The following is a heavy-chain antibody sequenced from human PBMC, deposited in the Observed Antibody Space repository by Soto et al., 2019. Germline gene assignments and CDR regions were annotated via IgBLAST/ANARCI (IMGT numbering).Heavy chain of an antibody. CDR2: INPNSGGT. CDR3: AREGDIVVVVAATRGISSGMDV. CDR1: GYTFTGYY. D-gene: IGHD2-15*01. V-gene: IGHV1-2*02. J-gene: IGHJ6*02. Sequence: ASVKVSCKASGYTFTGYYMHWVRQAPGQGLEWMGWINPNSGGTNYAQKFQGRVTMTRDTSISTAYMELSRLRSDDTAVYYCAREGDIVVVVAATRGISSGMDVWGQGTTVTVS.